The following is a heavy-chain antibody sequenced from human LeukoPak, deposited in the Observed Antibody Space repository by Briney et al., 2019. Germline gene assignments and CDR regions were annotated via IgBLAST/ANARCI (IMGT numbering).Heavy chain of an antibody. CDR1: GGSISSSSYY. D-gene: IGHD3-3*01. CDR3: ARDFWSGYFDY. CDR2: IYYSGST. Sequence: KPSETLSLTCTVSGGSISSSSYYWGWIRQPPGKGLEWIGSIYYSGSTYYNPSLKSRVTISIDTSKNQFSLKLSSVTAADTAVYYCARDFWSGYFDYRGQGTLVTVSS. J-gene: IGHJ4*02. V-gene: IGHV4-39*02.